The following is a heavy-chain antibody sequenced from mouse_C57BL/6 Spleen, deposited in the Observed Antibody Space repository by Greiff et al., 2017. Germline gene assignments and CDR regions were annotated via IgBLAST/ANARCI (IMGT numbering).Heavy chain of an antibody. CDR1: GFTFSSYT. Sequence: DVMLVESGGGLVKPGGSLKLSCAASGFTFSSYTMSWVRQTPEKRLEWVATISGGGGNTYYPDSVKGRFTISRVNAKNTLYLQMSSLRSEDTALYYCARLRYFDVWGTGTTVTVSS. CDR3: ARLRYFDV. V-gene: IGHV5-9*01. J-gene: IGHJ1*03. CDR2: ISGGGGNT.